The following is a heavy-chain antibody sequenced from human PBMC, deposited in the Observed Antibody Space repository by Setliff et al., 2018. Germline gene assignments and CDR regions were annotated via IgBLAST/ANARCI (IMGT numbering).Heavy chain of an antibody. CDR1: GYTFTGYF. J-gene: IGHJ4*02. V-gene: IGHV1-2*02. Sequence: GASVKVSCKASGYTFTGYFIHWVRQAPGQGLEWMGWINPNSGGTNYAQKFQDRVTMTSDTSITTVYMELSSLTSDDRAIYYCARTCSGSGCYAGLESWGQGTPVTVSS. CDR3: ARTCSGSGCYAGLES. D-gene: IGHD2-15*01. CDR2: INPNSGGT.